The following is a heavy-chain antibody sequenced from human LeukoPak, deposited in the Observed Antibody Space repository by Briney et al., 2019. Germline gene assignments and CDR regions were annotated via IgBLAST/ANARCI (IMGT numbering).Heavy chain of an antibody. CDR2: IYYSGST. J-gene: IGHJ4*02. V-gene: IGHV4-59*08. CDR1: GGSISSYY. CDR3: ATQPGILGYFDY. Sequence: SETLSLTCAVSGGSISSYYWSWIRQPPGKGLEWIGYIYYSGSTNYNPSLKSRVTISVDTSKNQFSLKLSSVTAADTAVYYCATQPGILGYFDYWGQGTLVTVSS. D-gene: IGHD3-10*01.